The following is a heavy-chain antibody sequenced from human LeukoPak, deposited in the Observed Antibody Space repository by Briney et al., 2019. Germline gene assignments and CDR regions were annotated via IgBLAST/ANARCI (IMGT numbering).Heavy chain of an antibody. CDR2: IYPGDSDT. CDR3: AIHGPIAARPRSNYYYYYMDV. V-gene: IGHV5-51*01. D-gene: IGHD6-6*01. J-gene: IGHJ6*03. Sequence: GESLKISCKGSGYGFTSYWIGWVRQMPGKGLEWMGIIYPGDSDTRYSPSFQGQVTISADKSISTAYLQWSSLKASDTAMYYCAIHGPIAARPRSNYYYYYMDVWGKGTTVTVSS. CDR1: GYGFTSYW.